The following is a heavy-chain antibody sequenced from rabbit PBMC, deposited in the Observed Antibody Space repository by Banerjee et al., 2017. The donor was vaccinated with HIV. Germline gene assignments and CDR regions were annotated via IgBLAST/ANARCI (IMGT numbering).Heavy chain of an antibody. D-gene: IGHD6-1*01. CDR2: IYTGSSGST. CDR1: GFSFSSTYY. Sequence: QSLEESGGDLVKPGASLTLTCTASGFSFSSTYYMCWVRQAPGKGLEWIGCIYTGSSGSTYYASWAKGRFTVSKTSSTTVTLQMTSLTAADTATYFCARRAGYADYGYPAGLWGPGTLVTVS. J-gene: IGHJ4*01. V-gene: IGHV1S40*01. CDR3: ARRAGYADYGYPAGL.